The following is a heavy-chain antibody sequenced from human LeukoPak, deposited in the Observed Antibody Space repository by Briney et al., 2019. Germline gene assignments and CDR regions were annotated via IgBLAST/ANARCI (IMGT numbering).Heavy chain of an antibody. D-gene: IGHD3-10*01. CDR2: IIPIFGTA. J-gene: IGHJ4*02. Sequence: ASVKVSCQASGGTFSSYAISWVRQAPGQGLEWMGGIIPIFGTANYAQKFQGRVTITADESTSTAYMELSSLRSEDTAVYYCARDPGYYFDYWGQGTLVTVSS. CDR1: GGTFSSYA. V-gene: IGHV1-69*13. CDR3: ARDPGYYFDY.